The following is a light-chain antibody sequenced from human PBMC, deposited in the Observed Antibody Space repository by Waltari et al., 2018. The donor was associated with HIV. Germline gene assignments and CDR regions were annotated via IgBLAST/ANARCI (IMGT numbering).Light chain of an antibody. J-gene: IGLJ1*01. CDR1: NSDVGCYNY. V-gene: IGLV2-14*03. Sequence: QSALTQPASVSGSPGQSITISCSGTNSDVGCYNYVSWYQQHPGKAPKLIIFDVSHRPSGISNRFSGSKSGNTASLTISGLQAEDEADYYCSSYTRSTTLDAVFGTGTKVSVL. CDR3: SSYTRSTTLDAV. CDR2: DVS.